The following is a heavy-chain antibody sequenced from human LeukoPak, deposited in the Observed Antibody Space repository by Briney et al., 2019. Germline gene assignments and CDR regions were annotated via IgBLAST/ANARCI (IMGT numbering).Heavy chain of an antibody. D-gene: IGHD4-17*01. CDR3: ARRHPNADYEDS. V-gene: IGHV4-30-4*01. Sequence: SETLSLTCTVSGGSISSGDYYWSWFRQPPGKGLEWIGYIYHSGRTYYNPSLKSRVSISVDTSKNQFSLKLSSVTAADTAVYYCARRHPNADYEDSWGQGTLVTVSS. CDR2: IYHSGRT. J-gene: IGHJ4*02. CDR1: GGSISSGDYY.